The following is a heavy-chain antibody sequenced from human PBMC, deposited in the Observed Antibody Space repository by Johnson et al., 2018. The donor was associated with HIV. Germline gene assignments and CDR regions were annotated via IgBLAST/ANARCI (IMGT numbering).Heavy chain of an antibody. CDR3: ARERHAFDV. V-gene: IGHV3-48*04. J-gene: IGHJ3*01. CDR2: ISSSGSTI. CDR1: GFTFSSYA. Sequence: VQLVESGGGVVQPGRSLRLSCAASGFTFSSYAMHWVRQAPGKGLEWVSYISSSGSTIYYADSVKGRFTISRDNDKNSLYLQMNSLRAEDTAVYYCARERHAFDVWGQGTMVTVSS.